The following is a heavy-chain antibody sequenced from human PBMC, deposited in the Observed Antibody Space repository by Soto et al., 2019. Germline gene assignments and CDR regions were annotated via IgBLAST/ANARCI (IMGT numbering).Heavy chain of an antibody. CDR3: ARDPLWGTAMVLWYFDL. CDR1: GFTFSSYA. CDR2: ISYDGSNK. D-gene: IGHD5-18*01. V-gene: IGHV3-30-3*01. J-gene: IGHJ2*01. Sequence: QVQLVESGGGVVLHGRSLRLSCAASGFTFSSYAMHWVRQAPGKGLEWVAVISYDGSNKYYADSVKGRFTISRDNSKNTLYLQMNSLRAEDTAVYYCARDPLWGTAMVLWYFDLWGRGTLVTVSS.